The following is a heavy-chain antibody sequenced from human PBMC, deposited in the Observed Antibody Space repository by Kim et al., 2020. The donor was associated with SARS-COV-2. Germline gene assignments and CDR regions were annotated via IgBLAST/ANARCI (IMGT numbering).Heavy chain of an antibody. CDR3: ARDKDNYFDY. Sequence: STYYNPSLKSRVTISVDTSKNQFSLKLSSVTAADTAVYYCARDKDNYFDYWGQGTLVTVSS. V-gene: IGHV4-31*02. J-gene: IGHJ4*02. CDR2: ST. D-gene: IGHD2-15*01.